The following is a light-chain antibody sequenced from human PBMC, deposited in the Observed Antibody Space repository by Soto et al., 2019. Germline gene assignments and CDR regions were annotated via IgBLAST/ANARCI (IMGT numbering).Light chain of an antibody. CDR2: GNS. CDR1: SSNIGAGYD. CDR3: LSYDSSLSGF. Sequence: QSVLTQPPSVSGALGQRVTISCTGSSSNIGAGYDVHWYQQLPGTAPKLLIYGNSNRPSGVPDRFSGSKSGTSASLAITGLQAEDEADYYCLSYDSSLSGFFGTGTKLTVL. V-gene: IGLV1-40*01. J-gene: IGLJ1*01.